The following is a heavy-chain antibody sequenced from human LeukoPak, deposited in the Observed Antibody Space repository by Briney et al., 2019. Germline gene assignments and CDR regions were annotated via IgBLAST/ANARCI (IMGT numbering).Heavy chain of an antibody. J-gene: IGHJ5*02. CDR2: MNPNSGNT. CDR1: GYIFTSYD. D-gene: IGHD3-3*01. CDR3: ARSRGYDFWSGYHHWFDP. V-gene: IGHV1-8*01. Sequence: ASVKVSCKASGYIFTSYDINWVRQATGQGLEWMGWMNPNSGNTGYAQKFQGRVAMTRNTSISTAYMELSSLRSEDTAVYYCARSRGYDFWSGYHHWFDPWGQGTLVTVSS.